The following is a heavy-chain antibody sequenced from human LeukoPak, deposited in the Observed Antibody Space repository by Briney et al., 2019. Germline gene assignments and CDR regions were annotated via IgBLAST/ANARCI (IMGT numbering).Heavy chain of an antibody. CDR2: ISSSSSYI. V-gene: IGHV3-21*01. J-gene: IGHJ2*01. CDR1: GFTFSSYS. CDR3: ARAPGTGDPTFRLGYFDL. Sequence: PGGSLRLSCAASGFTFSSYSMNWVRQAPGKGLEWVSSISSSSSYIYYADSVKGRFTISRDNAKNSLYLQMNSLRAEDTAVYYCARAPGTGDPTFRLGYFDLWGRGTLVTVSS. D-gene: IGHD7-27*01.